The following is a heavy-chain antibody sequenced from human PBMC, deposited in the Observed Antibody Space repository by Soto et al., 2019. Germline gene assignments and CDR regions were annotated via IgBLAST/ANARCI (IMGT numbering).Heavy chain of an antibody. CDR3: AKPGTSIVLMVYAIDY. CDR1: VFTFSSYG. CDR2: ISYDGSNK. J-gene: IGHJ4*02. V-gene: IGHV3-30*18. D-gene: IGHD2-8*01. Sequence: GGSLTLSCAASVFTFSSYGSHWVRQAPGKGLEWVAVISYDGSNKYYADSVKGRFTISRDNSKNTLYLQMNSLRAEDTAVYYCAKPGTSIVLMVYAIDYWGQGTLVTVSS.